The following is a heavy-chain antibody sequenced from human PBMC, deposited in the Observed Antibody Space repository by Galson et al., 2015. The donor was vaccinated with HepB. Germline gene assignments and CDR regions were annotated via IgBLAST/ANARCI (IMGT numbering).Heavy chain of an antibody. Sequence: SLRLSCAASGFTFRNYSMNWVRQTPGKGLEWVTYINSRGDSPYYADSVKGRFTISRDNAKNSLYLQMNSLRNEDTAAYYCVRDWPDHFHHWGQGTLVTVSS. V-gene: IGHV3-48*02. J-gene: IGHJ1*01. CDR3: VRDWPDHFHH. CDR1: GFTFRNYS. CDR2: INSRGDSP.